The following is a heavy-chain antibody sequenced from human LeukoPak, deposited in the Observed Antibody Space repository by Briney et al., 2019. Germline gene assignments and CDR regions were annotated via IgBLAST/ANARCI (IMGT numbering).Heavy chain of an antibody. V-gene: IGHV3-23*01. CDR1: GFTFIRYA. Sequence: GGSLRLSCEASGFTFIRYAMSWVRQAPGKRLEWVSTISGNGDSAYYADSVKGRFTISRDNSKNTLYLQMDSLRAEDTAVYYCPRKYDSSGYFDYWGQGTLVTVSS. CDR3: PRKYDSSGYFDY. J-gene: IGHJ4*02. CDR2: ISGNGDSA. D-gene: IGHD3-22*01.